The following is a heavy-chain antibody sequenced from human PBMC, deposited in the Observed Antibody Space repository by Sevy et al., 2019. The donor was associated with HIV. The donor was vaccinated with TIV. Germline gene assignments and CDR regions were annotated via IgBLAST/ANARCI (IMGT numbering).Heavy chain of an antibody. J-gene: IGHJ4*02. CDR3: ATASLWGDSGVSHPSFDS. V-gene: IGHV3-30*04. CDR1: GFAFNDFA. Sequence: GGSLRLSCAASGFAFNDFAMNWLRQLPGKGLEWVAIISYDGRKKFYADSVKGRFTISRDNSKNEVYLQMNSLRPEDTAVEFCATASLWGDSGVSHPSFDSWGQGTLVTVSS. D-gene: IGHD2-15*01. CDR2: ISYDGRKK.